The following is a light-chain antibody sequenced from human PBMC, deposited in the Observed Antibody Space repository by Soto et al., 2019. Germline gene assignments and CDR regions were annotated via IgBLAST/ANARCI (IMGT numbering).Light chain of an antibody. J-gene: IGKJ1*01. Sequence: EIVLTQSPDTLSLSPGERATLSCRASQSVRSGRLAWYQQKPGQAHRLVIFDAYNRASGIPVRFSGSGSGTDFTLTITSLEPEDFAFYYCKQRNNWPTTFGQGTKVDIK. V-gene: IGKV3-11*01. CDR2: DAY. CDR1: QSVRSG. CDR3: KQRNNWPTT.